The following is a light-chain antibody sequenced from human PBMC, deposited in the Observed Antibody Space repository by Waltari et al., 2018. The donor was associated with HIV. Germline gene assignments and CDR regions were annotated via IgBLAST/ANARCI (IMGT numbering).Light chain of an antibody. J-gene: IGLJ3*02. CDR2: VNH. V-gene: IGLV1-40*01. CDR3: QSYDSTWSGV. CDR1: NSNIGAGYD. Sequence: QSVLTQPPSVSGAPGQTVTISCTGSNSNIGAGYDVHWYQQLPGTAPKLPNEVNHNRPSGDPERFSGSKAGTSASLTITGLQAEDEADYYCQSYDSTWSGVFGGGTKLTVL.